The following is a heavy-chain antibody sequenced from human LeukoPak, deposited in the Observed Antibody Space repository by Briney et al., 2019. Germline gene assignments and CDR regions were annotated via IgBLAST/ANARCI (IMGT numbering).Heavy chain of an antibody. D-gene: IGHD3-22*01. J-gene: IGHJ4*02. Sequence: GGSLTLSCAASGFTLSNYGLHWVRQAPGKGLEWVAVIWYDGSNKYYADSVKGRFSISRDNSKNTLYLQMNSLKAEDTAVYYCAKGSGYDSSGYYYEFDYWGQGTLVTVSS. V-gene: IGHV3-33*06. CDR3: AKGSGYDSSGYYYEFDY. CDR1: GFTLSNYG. CDR2: IWYDGSNK.